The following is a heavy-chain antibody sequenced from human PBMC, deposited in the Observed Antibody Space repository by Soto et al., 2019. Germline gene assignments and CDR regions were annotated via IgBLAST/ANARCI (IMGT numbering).Heavy chain of an antibody. V-gene: IGHV1-46*01. J-gene: IGHJ6*02. CDR3: ARIVRPIFGVGQTDYYYYGMDV. D-gene: IGHD3-3*01. CDR1: GYTFTSYY. CDR2: INPRGGST. Sequence: QVQLVQSGAEVKKPGASVKGSCKASGYTFTSYYMYWVRQAPGQGLEWMGIINPRGGSTSYAKKFQGRVTMTRDTSTSTVYMELSSLRSEDTAVYYCARIVRPIFGVGQTDYYYYGMDVWGQGTTVTVSS.